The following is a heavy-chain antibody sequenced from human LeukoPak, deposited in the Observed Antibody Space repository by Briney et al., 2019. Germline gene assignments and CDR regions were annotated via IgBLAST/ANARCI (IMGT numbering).Heavy chain of an antibody. V-gene: IGHV3-53*01. CDR1: GFTFSSYG. D-gene: IGHD3-10*01. CDR3: AGGYYYGSGSYY. CDR2: IYSGGST. J-gene: IGHJ4*02. Sequence: GGSLRLSCAASGFTFSSYGMSWVRQAPGKGLQWVSVIYSGGSTYYADSVKGRFTISRDNSKNTLYVQMNSLRAEDTAVYYCAGGYYYGSGSYYWGQGTLVTVSS.